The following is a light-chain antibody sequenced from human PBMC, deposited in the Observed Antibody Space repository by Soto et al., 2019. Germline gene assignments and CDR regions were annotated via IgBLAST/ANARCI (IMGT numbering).Light chain of an antibody. Sequence: EIVLTQSPGTLSLSPGERATLSCRASQSVVSTYLAWYQQKPGQAPRLVIYDASTRATGIPARFSGSGSGTEFTLTISSLQSEDFAVYYGQQYKNWPRGTFGQGTKVDIK. V-gene: IGKV3-15*01. CDR1: QSVVSTY. CDR2: DAS. CDR3: QQYKNWPRGT. J-gene: IGKJ1*01.